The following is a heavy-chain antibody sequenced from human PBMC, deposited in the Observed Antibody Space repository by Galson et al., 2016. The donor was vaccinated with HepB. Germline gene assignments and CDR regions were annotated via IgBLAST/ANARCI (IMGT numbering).Heavy chain of an antibody. Sequence: SLRLSCAASGFTFSNYAMSWVRQAPGKGLEWVASIRGNGGSTYYVDSVKGRFTISRDNSKNTLYLQMNSLRAEDTAVYYCARDPSYYSGMAVWGQGTTVTVSS. CDR3: ARDPSYYSGMAV. CDR2: IRGNGGST. V-gene: IGHV3-23*01. CDR1: GFTFSNYA. J-gene: IGHJ6*02.